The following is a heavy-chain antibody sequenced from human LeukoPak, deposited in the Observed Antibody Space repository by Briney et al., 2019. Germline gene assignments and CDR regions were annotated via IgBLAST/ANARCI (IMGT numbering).Heavy chain of an antibody. CDR1: GGSISSYY. D-gene: IGHD3-16*02. Sequence: SETLSLTCTVSGGSISSYYWSWIRQPPGKGLEWIGYIYYSGSTNYNPSLKSRVTISVDTSKNQFSLKLSSVTAAGTAVYYCARQYYDYVWGSYRYNYYFDYWGQGTLVTVSS. CDR2: IYYSGST. J-gene: IGHJ4*02. CDR3: ARQYYDYVWGSYRYNYYFDY. V-gene: IGHV4-59*08.